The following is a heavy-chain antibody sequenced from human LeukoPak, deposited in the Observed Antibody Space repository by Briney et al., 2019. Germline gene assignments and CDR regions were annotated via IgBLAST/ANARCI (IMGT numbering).Heavy chain of an antibody. CDR2: IYYSGST. V-gene: IGHV4-59*01. CDR1: GGSISSYY. Sequence: SETLSLTCTVSGGSISSYYWSWIRQPPGKGLEWIGYIYYSGSTNYNPSLKSRVTISVDTSKNQFSLKLSSVTAADTAVYYCARCGGDYGDYNWFDPWGQGTLVTVSS. CDR3: ARCGGDYGDYNWFDP. J-gene: IGHJ5*02. D-gene: IGHD4-17*01.